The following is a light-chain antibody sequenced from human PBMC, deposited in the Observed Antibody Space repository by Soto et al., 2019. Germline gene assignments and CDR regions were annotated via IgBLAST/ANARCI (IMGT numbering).Light chain of an antibody. J-gene: IGLJ2*01. CDR1: SDSVSTSYY. CDR3: VLYMGSGISV. Sequence: QTVVTQEPSFSVSPGGTVTLTCGLSSDSVSTSYYPSWYQQTPGQAPRTLVYSTNTRSSGVPDRFSGSILGNKAALTITGAQAYDESDYYCVLYMGSGISVFGGGTKLTV. CDR2: STN. V-gene: IGLV8-61*01.